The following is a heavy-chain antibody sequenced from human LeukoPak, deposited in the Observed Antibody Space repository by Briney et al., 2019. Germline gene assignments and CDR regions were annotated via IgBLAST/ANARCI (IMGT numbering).Heavy chain of an antibody. CDR2: ISSSSSYI. CDR3: ARGTRYRSPYYMDV. V-gene: IGHV3-21*01. D-gene: IGHD1-14*01. CDR1: GFTFSSYS. J-gene: IGHJ6*03. Sequence: GGSLRLSCAASGFTFSSYSMNWVRQAPGKGLEWVSSISSSSSYIYYADSVKGRFTISRGNAKNSLYLQMNSLRAEDTAVYYCARGTRYRSPYYMDVWGKGTTVTVSS.